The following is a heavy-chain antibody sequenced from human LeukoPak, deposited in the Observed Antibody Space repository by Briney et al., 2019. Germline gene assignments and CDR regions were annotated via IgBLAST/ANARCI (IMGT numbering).Heavy chain of an antibody. J-gene: IGHJ5*02. CDR3: ASGGIAVAGRGRYNWFDP. D-gene: IGHD6-19*01. CDR1: GFTFSSYS. Sequence: GGSLRLSCAASGFTFSSYSMNWVRQAPGKGLEWVSYISSSSSTIYYADSVKGRFTISRDNAKNSLYLQMNSLRAEDTAVYYCASGGIAVAGRGRYNWFDPWGQGTLVTVSS. CDR2: ISSSSSTI. V-gene: IGHV3-48*01.